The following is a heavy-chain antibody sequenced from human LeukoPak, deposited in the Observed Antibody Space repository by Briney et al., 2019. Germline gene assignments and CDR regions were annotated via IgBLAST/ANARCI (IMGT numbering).Heavy chain of an antibody. J-gene: IGHJ4*02. V-gene: IGHV4-30-4*01. CDR3: ARRVLIYSSGWYGVFDY. CDR1: GGSISSGDYY. D-gene: IGHD6-19*01. Sequence: SETLSLTCTVSGGSISSGDYYWSWIRQPPGKGLEWIGYIYYSGSTYHNPSLKSRVTISVDTSKNQFSLKLSSVTAADTAVFYCARRVLIYSSGWYGVFDYWGQGTLVTVSS. CDR2: IYYSGST.